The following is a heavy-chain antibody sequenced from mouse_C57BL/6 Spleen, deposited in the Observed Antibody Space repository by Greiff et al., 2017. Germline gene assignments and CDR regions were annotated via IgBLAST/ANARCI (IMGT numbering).Heavy chain of an antibody. D-gene: IGHD1-1*02. CDR2: IYPSDSET. V-gene: IGHV1-61*01. J-gene: IGHJ4*01. Sequence: QVQLQQPGAELVRPGPSVKLSCKASGYTFTSYWMDWVKQRPGQGLERIGNIYPSDSETHYNQKFKDKATLTVDKSSSTAYMQLISLTSEDSAVYYCARYGDYYAMDYWGQGTSVTVSS. CDR3: ARYGDYYAMDY. CDR1: GYTFTSYW.